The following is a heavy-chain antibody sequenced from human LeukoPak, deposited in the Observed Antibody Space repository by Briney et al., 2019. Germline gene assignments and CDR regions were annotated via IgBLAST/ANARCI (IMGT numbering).Heavy chain of an antibody. V-gene: IGHV3-21*01. CDR1: GFTFSSCS. Sequence: GGSLRLSCAASGFTFSSCSMNWVRQAPGKGLEWVSSISSSSSYIYYADSVKGRFTISRDNAKNSLYLQMNSLRAEDTAVYYCASSHYDFWSGHNWFDPWGQGTLVTVSS. D-gene: IGHD3-3*01. J-gene: IGHJ5*02. CDR2: ISSSSSYI. CDR3: ASSHYDFWSGHNWFDP.